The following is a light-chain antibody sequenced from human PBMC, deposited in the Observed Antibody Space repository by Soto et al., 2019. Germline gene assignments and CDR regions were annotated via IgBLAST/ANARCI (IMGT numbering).Light chain of an antibody. CDR2: GAS. CDR3: QQYASWPLT. V-gene: IGKV3-20*01. CDR1: QSVSSSY. Sequence: EIVLTQSPGTLSLSPGEGATLSCRASQSVSSSYLAWYQQKRGQAPRLLIYGASSRATGIPDRFSGSGSGTEFTLTISGLQSEDFAVYFCQQYASWPLTVGGGTKVDIK. J-gene: IGKJ4*01.